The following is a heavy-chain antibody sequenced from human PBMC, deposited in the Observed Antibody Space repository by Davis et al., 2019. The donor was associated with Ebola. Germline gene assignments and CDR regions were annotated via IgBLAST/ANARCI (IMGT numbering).Heavy chain of an antibody. CDR2: LTGSGGGT. J-gene: IGHJ4*02. CDR1: GFTSSHYA. CDR3: AKEWVLRGVLGYYFDY. Sequence: PGGSLRLSCAASGFTSSHYAMTCVRQAPGKGLARVSGLTGSGGGTKSADSVKGRFPISRDNSKNVLYLQMDSLRVEDTAVYYCAKEWVLRGVLGYYFDYWGQGVLVTVSS. D-gene: IGHD3-10*01. V-gene: IGHV3-23*01.